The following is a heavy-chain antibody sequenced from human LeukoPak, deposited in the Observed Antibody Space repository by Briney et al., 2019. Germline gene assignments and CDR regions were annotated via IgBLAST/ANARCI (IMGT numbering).Heavy chain of an antibody. CDR2: INAGNGNT. CDR3: TRDRSGYYYNDY. J-gene: IGHJ4*02. D-gene: IGHD3-22*01. Sequence: GASVKVSCKASGYTFTSYAMHWVRQAPGQRLEWMGWINAGNGNTKYSQKFQGRVTITRDTSASTAYMELSSLRSEDTAVYYCTRDRSGYYYNDYWGQGTLVSVSS. CDR1: GYTFTSYA. V-gene: IGHV1-3*01.